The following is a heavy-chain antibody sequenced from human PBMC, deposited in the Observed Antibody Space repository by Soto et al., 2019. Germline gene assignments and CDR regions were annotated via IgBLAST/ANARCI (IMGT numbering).Heavy chain of an antibody. Sequence: QVQLQQWGAGLLKPSETLSLTCAVYGGSFSGYYWSWIRQPPGKGLEGIGEINHSGSTNYNPSLKSRVIISVDTSKNQFSLKMSSVTAADTAVYYCARTPGHNWFDPWGQGTLVTVSS. D-gene: IGHD2-8*02. CDR2: INHSGST. CDR3: ARTPGHNWFDP. J-gene: IGHJ5*02. CDR1: GGSFSGYY. V-gene: IGHV4-34*01.